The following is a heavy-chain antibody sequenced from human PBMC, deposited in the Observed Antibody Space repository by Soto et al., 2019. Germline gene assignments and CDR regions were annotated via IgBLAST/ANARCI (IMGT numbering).Heavy chain of an antibody. CDR3: ARMGAPRYCSGGSCYSGVYYFDY. J-gene: IGHJ4*02. V-gene: IGHV2-70*11. CDR2: IDWDDDK. CDR1: GFSLSTSGMC. D-gene: IGHD2-15*01. Sequence: SGPTLVNPTQTLTLTCTFSGFSLSTSGMCVSWIRQPPGKALEWLARIDWDDDKYYSTSLKTRLTISKDTSKNQVVLTMTNMDPVDTATYYCARMGAPRYCSGGSCYSGVYYFDYWGQGTLVTVSS.